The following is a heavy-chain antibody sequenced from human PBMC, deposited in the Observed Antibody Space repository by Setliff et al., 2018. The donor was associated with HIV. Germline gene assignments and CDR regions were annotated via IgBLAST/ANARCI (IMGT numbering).Heavy chain of an antibody. V-gene: IGHV4-59*12. J-gene: IGHJ6*02. CDR2: IYYSGST. D-gene: IGHD3-22*01. CDR1: GGSISSYY. CDR3: AREGASYDRGYYYGMDV. Sequence: SETLSLTCTVSGGSISSYYWSWIRQPPGKGLEWIGYIYYSGSTNYKPSLGSRVTISLDTSKNQFSLKLSSVTAADTAVYYCAREGASYDRGYYYGMDVWGQGTTVTVSS.